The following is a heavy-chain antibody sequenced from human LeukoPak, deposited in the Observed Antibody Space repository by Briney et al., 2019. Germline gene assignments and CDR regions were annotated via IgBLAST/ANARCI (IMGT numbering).Heavy chain of an antibody. CDR3: ARHVDTAMVYYFDY. CDR2: IYYSGRT. D-gene: IGHD5-18*01. V-gene: IGHV4-39*01. Sequence: SETLSLTCTVSGGSISSSSYYWGWIRQPPGKGLEWIGSIYYSGRTNYNPSLKSRVTISVDTSKNQFSLRLSSVTAADTAVYYCARHVDTAMVYYFDYWGQGTLVTASS. J-gene: IGHJ4*02. CDR1: GGSISSSSYY.